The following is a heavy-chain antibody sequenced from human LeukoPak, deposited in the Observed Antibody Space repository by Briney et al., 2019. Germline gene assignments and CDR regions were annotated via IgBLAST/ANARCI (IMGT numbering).Heavy chain of an antibody. CDR3: ARGLNWNDADY. CDR1: GFTFSSYA. J-gene: IGHJ4*02. CDR2: ISYDGSNK. Sequence: GGSLRLSCAASGFTFSSYAMSWVRQAPGKGLEWVAVISYDGSNKYYADSVKGRFTISRDNSKNTLYLQMNSLRAEDTAVYYCARGLNWNDADYWGQGTLVTVSS. D-gene: IGHD1-20*01. V-gene: IGHV3-30-3*01.